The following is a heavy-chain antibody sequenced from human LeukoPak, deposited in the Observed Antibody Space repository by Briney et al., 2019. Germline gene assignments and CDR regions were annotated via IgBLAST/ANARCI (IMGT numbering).Heavy chain of an antibody. CDR3: AREAFLHCSSTSCPGSDAFDI. Sequence: SETLSLTCTVSGGSISSGGYYWSWIRQPPGKGLEWIGYIYHSGSTYYNPSLKSRVTISVDRSKNQFSLKLSSVTAADTAVYYCAREAFLHCSSTSCPGSDAFDIWGQGTMVTVSS. J-gene: IGHJ3*02. CDR2: IYHSGST. D-gene: IGHD2-2*01. V-gene: IGHV4-30-2*01. CDR1: GGSISSGGYY.